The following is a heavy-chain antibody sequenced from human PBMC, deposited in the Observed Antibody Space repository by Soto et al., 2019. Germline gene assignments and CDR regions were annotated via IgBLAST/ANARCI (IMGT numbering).Heavy chain of an antibody. D-gene: IGHD3-22*01. CDR3: GRGRSGQIVVFY. J-gene: IGHJ4*02. Sequence: ASVKVSCKASGYTFTSYDINWVRQATGQGLEWMGWMNPNSGNTGYAQKFQGRVTMTRNTSISTAYMELRSLRSDDTAVYYCGRGRSGQIVVFYWGQGTPVTVSS. V-gene: IGHV1-8*01. CDR2: MNPNSGNT. CDR1: GYTFTSYD.